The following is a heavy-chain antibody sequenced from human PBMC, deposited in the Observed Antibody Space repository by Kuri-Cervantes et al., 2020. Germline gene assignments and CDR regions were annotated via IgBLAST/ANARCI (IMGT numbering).Heavy chain of an antibody. J-gene: IGHJ4*02. CDR2: IYPGDSTI. CDR1: GYSFITYW. CDR3: AGRQLWLDY. Sequence: KVSCKVSGYSFITYWIGWVRQMPGKGLEWMGIIYPGDSTIRYSPSFEGQVTISVDKSVNTAYLQWRSLKASDTAMYYCAGRQLWLDYWGQGTLVTVSS. D-gene: IGHD5-18*01. V-gene: IGHV5-51*01.